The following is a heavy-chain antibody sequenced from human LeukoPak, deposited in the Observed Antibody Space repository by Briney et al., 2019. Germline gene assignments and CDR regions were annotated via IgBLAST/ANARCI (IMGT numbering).Heavy chain of an antibody. Sequence: GESLKISCKASGYSFADFWISWVRQMPGRGLEWMGRIDPEDSYTNYNPSFEGHVTISADKSINTAYLQLRRLKASDTAMYYCARGGYSSDWYYYFAPWGQGSLVTVSS. V-gene: IGHV5-10-1*01. CDR1: GYSFADFW. CDR3: ARGGYSSDWYYYFAP. J-gene: IGHJ5*02. D-gene: IGHD2-15*01. CDR2: IDPEDSYT.